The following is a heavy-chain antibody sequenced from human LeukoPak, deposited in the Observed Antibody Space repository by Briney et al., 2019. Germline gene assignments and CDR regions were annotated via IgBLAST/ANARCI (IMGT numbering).Heavy chain of an antibody. D-gene: IGHD3-22*01. CDR3: ASGLDYYDSSGYLIDY. V-gene: IGHV4-59*11. J-gene: IGHJ4*02. CDR1: GGSISGHY. CDR2: IYYSGST. Sequence: SETLSLTCTVSGGSISGHYWSWIRQPPGKGLEWIGYIYYSGSTNYNPSLKSRVTISVDTSKNQFSLKLSSVTAADTAVYYCASGLDYYDSSGYLIDYWGQGTLVTVSS.